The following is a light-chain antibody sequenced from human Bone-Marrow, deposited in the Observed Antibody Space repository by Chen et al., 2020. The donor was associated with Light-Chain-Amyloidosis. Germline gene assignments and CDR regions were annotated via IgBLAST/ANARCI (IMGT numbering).Light chain of an antibody. CDR2: DAS. Sequence: EIVLTQSPATLSLSPGERATLSCRASQSVSSYLAWYQQKPGQAPRLLIYDASNRATGIPARFSGSGSGKDFTLTISSLEPEDFAVYYCQQRSNWPQLAFGGGTKVEIK. J-gene: IGKJ4*01. CDR1: QSVSSY. CDR3: QQRSNWPQLA. V-gene: IGKV3-11*01.